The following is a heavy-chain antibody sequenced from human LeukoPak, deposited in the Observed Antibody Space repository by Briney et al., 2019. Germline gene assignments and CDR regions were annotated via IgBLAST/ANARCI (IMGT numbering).Heavy chain of an antibody. Sequence: SETLSLTCTVSGGSISSYHWSWIRQPPGKGLEWIGYIYYSGSTNYNPSLKSRVTISVDTSKNQFSLKLSSVTAADTAVYYCARDRYYYDSSGWFDPWGQGTLVTVSS. CDR1: GGSISSYH. CDR2: IYYSGST. V-gene: IGHV4-59*01. CDR3: ARDRYYYDSSGWFDP. D-gene: IGHD3-22*01. J-gene: IGHJ5*02.